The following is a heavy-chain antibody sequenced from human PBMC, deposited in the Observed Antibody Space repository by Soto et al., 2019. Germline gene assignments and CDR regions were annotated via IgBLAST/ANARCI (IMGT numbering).Heavy chain of an antibody. D-gene: IGHD5-12*01. CDR2: INAGNGNT. Sequence: QVQLVQSGAEEKKPGASVKVSCKASGYTFTNYATHGVRQAPGQRLEWMGWINAGNGNTKSSQKFQGRVTITRDTSASTAYMELSSLRSEDTAVYYCARVSGYYLPDYWGQGTLVTVSS. V-gene: IGHV1-3*05. CDR1: GYTFTNYA. J-gene: IGHJ4*02. CDR3: ARVSGYYLPDY.